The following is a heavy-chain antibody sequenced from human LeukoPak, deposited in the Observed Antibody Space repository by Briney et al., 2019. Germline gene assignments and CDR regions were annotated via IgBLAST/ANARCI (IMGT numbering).Heavy chain of an antibody. CDR1: GFTFSSYW. CDR3: VRDRDEGAFDI. V-gene: IGHV3-74*01. J-gene: IGHJ3*02. D-gene: IGHD5-24*01. Sequence: GGSLRLSRAASGFTFSSYWMHWVRQAPGKGLVWVSRVNSDGSSTTYADSVKGRFTISRDNAKNTLYLQMNSLRVEDSAVYYCVRDRDEGAFDIWGQGTMVTVSS. CDR2: VNSDGSST.